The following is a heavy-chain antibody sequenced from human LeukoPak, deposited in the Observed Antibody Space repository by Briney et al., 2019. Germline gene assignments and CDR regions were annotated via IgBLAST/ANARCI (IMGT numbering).Heavy chain of an antibody. CDR2: ISGSGSST. Sequence: QAGGSLRLSCAASGFTFSDYAMTWVRQAPGKGLEWVSSISGSGSSTNYADSVKGRFTISRDNSKNTLYLQMNSLRAEDTAVYYCARLRYFDWVLPGFDYWGPGTLITVSS. CDR1: GFTFSDYA. CDR3: ARLRYFDWVLPGFDY. V-gene: IGHV3-23*01. D-gene: IGHD3-9*01. J-gene: IGHJ4*02.